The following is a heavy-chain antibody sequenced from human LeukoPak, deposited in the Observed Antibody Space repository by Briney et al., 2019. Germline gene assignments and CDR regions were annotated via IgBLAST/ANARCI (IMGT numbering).Heavy chain of an antibody. V-gene: IGHV3-23*01. CDR3: AGRRTGYSSGYGH. D-gene: IGHD5-18*01. CDR1: GITFSNYA. J-gene: IGHJ4*02. CDR2: ISGSAHKI. Sequence: GGSLRLSCVASGITFSNYAVSWVRQAPEKGLDWVSVISGSAHKIRYADPVKGRFTISRDNSENIVYLQMNNLRAEDTAVYYCAGRRTGYSSGYGHWGQGTLVTVSS.